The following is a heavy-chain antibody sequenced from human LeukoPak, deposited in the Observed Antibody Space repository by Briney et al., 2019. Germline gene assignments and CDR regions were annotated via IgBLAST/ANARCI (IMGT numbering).Heavy chain of an antibody. V-gene: IGHV1-18*01. Sequence: APVKVSCKTSGYNFNRYSITWVRQAPGQGLEWMGWVSTSNGATNYAEKFQGRVTMTTETVTKTAYLELRRLTSGDTAMYFCARVSDTSMVTPGFDSWGQGTLVTVS. CDR2: VSTSNGAT. CDR3: ARVSDTSMVTPGFDS. J-gene: IGHJ4*02. D-gene: IGHD5-18*01. CDR1: GYNFNRYS.